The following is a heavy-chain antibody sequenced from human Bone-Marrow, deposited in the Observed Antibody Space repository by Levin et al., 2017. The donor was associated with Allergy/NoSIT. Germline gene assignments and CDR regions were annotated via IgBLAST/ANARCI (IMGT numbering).Heavy chain of an antibody. Sequence: SGPTLVKPTETLTLTCNVSGFSFSDARVSVSWIRQPPGKALEWLAHIFPNGEKSYKSSLKSRVTISKDTSKSQVVLTMTNVDPVDTATYFCARKSPNRGRDCYFDLWGRGTLVPVSS. CDR2: IFPNGEK. CDR1: GFSFSDARVS. CDR3: ARKSPNRGRDCYFDL. D-gene: IGHD7-27*01. V-gene: IGHV2-26*01. J-gene: IGHJ2*01.